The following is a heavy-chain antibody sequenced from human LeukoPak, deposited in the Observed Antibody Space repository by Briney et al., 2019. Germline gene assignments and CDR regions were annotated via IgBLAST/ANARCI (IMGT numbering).Heavy chain of an antibody. CDR2: INPNSGGT. Sequence: SSVKVSCKSSGGTFSSYAISWVRQAPGQGLEWMGWINPNSGGTNYAQKFQGRVTMTRDTSISTAYMELSKLRSDDTAVYYCARDLHYYGSGSYYILGYWGQGTLVTVSS. V-gene: IGHV1-2*02. J-gene: IGHJ4*02. D-gene: IGHD3-10*01. CDR1: GGTFSSYA. CDR3: ARDLHYYGSGSYYILGY.